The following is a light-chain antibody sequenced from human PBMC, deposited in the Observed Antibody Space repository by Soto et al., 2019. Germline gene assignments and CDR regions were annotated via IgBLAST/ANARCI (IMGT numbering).Light chain of an antibody. CDR2: RAS. J-gene: IGKJ1*01. CDR1: QYISTY. Sequence: DIQMTQSPSSLSASVGDSLTITCRASQYISTYLNWYQQKPGKAPKLLIYRASTLKSGVPSRFSGSGYGTEFILTIISLQPDDFATYYRQQFCLYWAFGQGTKVDIK. V-gene: IGKV1-39*01. CDR3: QQFCLYWA.